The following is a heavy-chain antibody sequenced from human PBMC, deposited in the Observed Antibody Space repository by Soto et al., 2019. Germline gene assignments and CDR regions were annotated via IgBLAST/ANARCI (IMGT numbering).Heavy chain of an antibody. Sequence: GGSLRLSCAASGFTFSSYAMSWVRQAPGKGLEWVSAISGSGGSTYYADSVKGRFTISRDNSKNTLYLQMNSLRAEDTAVYYCAKAGLGDYEIGRSYWGQGTLVTVSS. CDR3: AKAGLGDYEIGRSY. CDR1: GFTFSSYA. CDR2: ISGSGGST. D-gene: IGHD4-17*01. J-gene: IGHJ4*02. V-gene: IGHV3-23*01.